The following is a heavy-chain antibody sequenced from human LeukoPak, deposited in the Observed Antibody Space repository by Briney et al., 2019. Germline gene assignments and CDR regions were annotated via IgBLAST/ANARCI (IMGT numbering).Heavy chain of an antibody. V-gene: IGHV2-70*01. D-gene: IGHD4-17*01. J-gene: IGHJ4*02. CDR2: IDWDDDK. CDR1: GFSLSTSGMC. CDR3: ARMLYGDSVNYFDY. Sequence: ESGPTLVNPTQTLTLTCTFSGFSLSTSGMCVSWIRQPPGKALEWLALIDWDDDKYYSTSLKTRLTISKDTSKNRVVLTMTNMDPVDTATYYCARMLYGDSVNYFDYWGQGTLVTVSS.